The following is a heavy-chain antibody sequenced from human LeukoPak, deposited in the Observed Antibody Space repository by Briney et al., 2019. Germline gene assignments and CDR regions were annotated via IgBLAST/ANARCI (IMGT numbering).Heavy chain of an antibody. CDR1: GYTVTRYY. CDR3: AITPLGTMVRGGLYYYCMDV. Sequence: GVSVKVSYKASGYTVTRYYMHWGRQAPGQGREGMRWINPNSGGTNYAQMFQARVTTTSDTSISPAYMELSRLRSDDTAVYYCAITPLGTMVRGGLYYYCMDVWGQGTTVTVSS. CDR2: INPNSGGT. J-gene: IGHJ6*02. V-gene: IGHV1-2*02. D-gene: IGHD3-10*01.